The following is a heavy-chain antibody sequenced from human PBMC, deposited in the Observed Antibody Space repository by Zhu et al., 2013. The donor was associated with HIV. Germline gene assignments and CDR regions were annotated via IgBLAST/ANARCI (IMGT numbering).Heavy chain of an antibody. V-gene: IGHV4-34*01. D-gene: IGHD3-10*01. Sequence: QVQLQQWGAGLLKPSETLSLTCAVYGGSFSGYYWSWIRQPPGKGLEWIGEINHSGSTNYNPSLKSRVTISVDTSKNQFSLKLSSVTAADTAVYYCAREVITLVQGGDDAFDLWGQGQWSPSLQ. CDR1: GGSFSGYY. CDR3: AREVITLVQGGDDAFDL. CDR2: INHSGST. J-gene: IGHJ3*01.